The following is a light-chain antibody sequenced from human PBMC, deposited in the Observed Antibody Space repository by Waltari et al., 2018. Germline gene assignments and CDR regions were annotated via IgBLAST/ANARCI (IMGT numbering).Light chain of an antibody. J-gene: IGKJ1*01. CDR1: QGISHY. CDR3: QQLNSYQWT. V-gene: IGKV1-9*01. Sequence: IQLTQSPSSLSASVGDRVTITYRASQGISHYLAWYQQKPGKAPKLLIYAASTLQSGVPPRFSGSGSGTDFTLTISSLQPEDFATYYCQQLNSYQWTFGQGTKVEIK. CDR2: AAS.